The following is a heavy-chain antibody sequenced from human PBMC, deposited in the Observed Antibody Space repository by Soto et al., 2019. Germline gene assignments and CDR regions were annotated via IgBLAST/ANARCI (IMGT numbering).Heavy chain of an antibody. CDR2: ISGSGGSS. Sequence: EVQLLDSGGGLVQPGGSLRLSCAASGFTFSNYAMTWVRQGPGKGLEWVSGISGSGGSSYYADSVKGRFTISRDNSKSTLYVQMNSLRAEDTAVYYCAKAYFVWSSEQPYYFDYWGQGTLVTVSS. CDR3: AKAYFVWSSEQPYYFDY. D-gene: IGHD3-16*01. V-gene: IGHV3-23*01. J-gene: IGHJ4*02. CDR1: GFTFSNYA.